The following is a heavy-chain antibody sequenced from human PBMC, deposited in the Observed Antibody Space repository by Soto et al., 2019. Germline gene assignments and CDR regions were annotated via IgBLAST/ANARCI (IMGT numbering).Heavy chain of an antibody. D-gene: IGHD2-2*03. J-gene: IGHJ2*01. V-gene: IGHV3-48*01. CDR2: ISSSSSTV. CDR3: ARVDSYWYFDL. CDR1: GFQFSSYS. Sequence: EVQVEESGGGLVQPGGSLRLACAASGFQFSSYSMNWVRQAPGKGLEWVSYISSSSSTVYYADSVKGRFTMSRDNAKKPLYLQMNSLRAQDTAVYYCARVDSYWYFDLWGRGTLVTVSS.